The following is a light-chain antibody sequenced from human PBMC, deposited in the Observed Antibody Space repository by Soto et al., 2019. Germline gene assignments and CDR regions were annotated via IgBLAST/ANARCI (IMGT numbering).Light chain of an antibody. CDR2: EVS. V-gene: IGLV2-14*01. CDR3: TSYTITHIPVI. J-gene: IGLJ2*01. CDR1: SNDIGGYNY. Sequence: QSLLTQPASVSGSPGQSITISCTGTSNDIGGYNYVSWLQQHPGEAPKLIIYEVSNRPSGVSNRFSGSKSGNTASLTITGLQPEDEASYYCTSYTITHIPVIFGGGTKLTVL.